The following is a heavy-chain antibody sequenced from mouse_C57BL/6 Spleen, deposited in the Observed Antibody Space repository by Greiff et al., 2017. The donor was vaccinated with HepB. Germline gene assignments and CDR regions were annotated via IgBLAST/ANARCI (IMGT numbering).Heavy chain of an antibody. J-gene: IGHJ1*03. CDR1: GFSLTSSG. D-gene: IGHD2-1*01. Sequence: QVQLKESGPGLVQPSQSLSITCTVSGFSLTSSGVHWVRQSPGKGLEWLGVIWSGGSTDYNAAFISRLSISQDNSKSQVFFKMNSLQADDTALYYCARNPAIYYGNYPWYVDVWGTGTTVTVSS. CDR2: IWSGGST. V-gene: IGHV2-2*01. CDR3: ARNPAIYYGNYPWYVDV.